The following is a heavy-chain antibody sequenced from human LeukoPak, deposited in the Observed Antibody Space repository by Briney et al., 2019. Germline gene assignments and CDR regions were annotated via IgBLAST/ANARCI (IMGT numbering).Heavy chain of an antibody. D-gene: IGHD2-2*01. CDR2: IRTKATSYAT. Sequence: GGSLRLSCAGSGFTFSGSAMHWVRQASGKGLEWVAHIRTKATSYATAYAASVKGTFTISRDNSKNTLYLQMNSLRAEDTSVYYCAKDRDIVVVPGGIRQGLDYWGQGTLVTVSS. CDR3: AKDRDIVVVPGGIRQGLDY. V-gene: IGHV3-73*01. CDR1: GFTFSGSA. J-gene: IGHJ4*02.